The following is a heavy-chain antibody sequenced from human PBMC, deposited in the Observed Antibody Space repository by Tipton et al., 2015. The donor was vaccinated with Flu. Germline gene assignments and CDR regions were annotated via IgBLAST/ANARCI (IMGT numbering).Heavy chain of an antibody. J-gene: IGHJ4*02. CDR2: IYTSGST. CDR1: GGSISSGSYY. V-gene: IGHV4-61*02. D-gene: IGHD4-17*01. Sequence: TLSLTCTVSGGSISSGSYYWSWIRQPAGKGLEWIGRIYTSGSTNYNPSLKSRVTISVDTSKNQFSLKLSSVTAGDTAVYYCASRLNGDVDYWGRGTLVTVSS. CDR3: ASRLNGDVDY.